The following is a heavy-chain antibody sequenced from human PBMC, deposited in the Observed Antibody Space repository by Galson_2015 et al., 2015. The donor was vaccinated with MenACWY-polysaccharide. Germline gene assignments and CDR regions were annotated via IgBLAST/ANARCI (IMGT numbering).Heavy chain of an antibody. CDR2: IYHSGST. CDR3: ASHIVGATTGLDY. J-gene: IGHJ4*02. V-gene: IGHV4-4*02. D-gene: IGHD1-26*01. Sequence: ETLSLTCAVSGGSISSSNWWGWVRPPPGKGLEWIGEIYHSGSTNYNPSLKSRVTISVDKSKNQFSLKLSSVTAADTAVYYCASHIVGATTGLDYWGQGTLVTVSS. CDR1: GGSISSSNW.